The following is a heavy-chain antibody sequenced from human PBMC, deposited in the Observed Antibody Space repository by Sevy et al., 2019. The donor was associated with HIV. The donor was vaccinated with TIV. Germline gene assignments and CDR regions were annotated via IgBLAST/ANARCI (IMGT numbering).Heavy chain of an antibody. CDR3: ARIYDH. J-gene: IGHJ5*02. V-gene: IGHV4-39*01. Sequence: SETLSLTCSVSGGSIATFGCFWGWIRQPPGKGLEWIGDISYRGATNYNPSLKSRATISVDTSKSQLSLKLTSLTPADTAVYYCARIYDHWGQGVLVTVSS. CDR2: ISYRGAT. CDR1: GGSIATFGCF.